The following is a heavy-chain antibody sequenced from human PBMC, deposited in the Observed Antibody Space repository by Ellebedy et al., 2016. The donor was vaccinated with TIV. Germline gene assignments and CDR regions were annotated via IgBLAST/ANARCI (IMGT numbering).Heavy chain of an antibody. J-gene: IGHJ3*02. CDR2: ISSSSSTI. CDR1: GFTFSSYS. CDR3: ANLGGLAASATNGIAFDI. Sequence: GESLKISCAASGFTFSSYSMNWVRQAPGKGLEWVSYISSSSSTIYYADSVKGRFTISRDNAKNSLYLQMNSLRDEDTAVYYCANLGGLAASATNGIAFDIWGQGTIVTVSS. D-gene: IGHD6-13*01. V-gene: IGHV3-48*02.